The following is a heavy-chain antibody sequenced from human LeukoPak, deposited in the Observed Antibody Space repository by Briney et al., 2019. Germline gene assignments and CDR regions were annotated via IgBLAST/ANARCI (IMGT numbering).Heavy chain of an antibody. CDR2: MSDSGDTT. Sequence: GGSLRLSCAASGFIFSNYAMTWVRQSPGKGLEWVSSMSDSGDTTYYADSVKGRFTISRDNSNKKLFLQMNSLGAEDTALYYCAKDSMVVSGVFDSWGQGTLVTVSS. CDR3: AKDSMVVSGVFDS. D-gene: IGHD2-15*01. V-gene: IGHV3-23*01. CDR1: GFIFSNYA. J-gene: IGHJ4*02.